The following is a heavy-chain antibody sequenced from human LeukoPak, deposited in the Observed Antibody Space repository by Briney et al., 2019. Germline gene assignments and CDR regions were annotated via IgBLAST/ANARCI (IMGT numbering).Heavy chain of an antibody. J-gene: IGHJ6*02. Sequence: GGSLRLSCAASGFTCSSYAMSWVRQAPGKGLEWVGRIKSKTHGGTTDYAAPVKGRFTISRDDSKNTLYLQMNSLKTEDTAVYYCTTYYGMDVWGQGTTVTVSS. CDR2: IKSKTHGGTT. CDR3: TTYYGMDV. CDR1: GFTCSSYA. V-gene: IGHV3-15*01.